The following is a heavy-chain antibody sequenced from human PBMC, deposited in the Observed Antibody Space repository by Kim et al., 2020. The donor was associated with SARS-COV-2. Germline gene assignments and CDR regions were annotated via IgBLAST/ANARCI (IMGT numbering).Heavy chain of an antibody. CDR1: GGSISSSNW. CDR2: IYHSGST. Sequence: SETLSLTCAVSGGSISSSNWWSWVRQPPGKGLEWIGEIYHSGSTNYNPSLQSRVTISVDKSKNQFSLKLSSVTAADTAVYYCARGPIFATYYFDYWGQGTLVTVSS. V-gene: IGHV4-4*02. CDR3: ARGPIFATYYFDY. J-gene: IGHJ4*02. D-gene: IGHD3-3*01.